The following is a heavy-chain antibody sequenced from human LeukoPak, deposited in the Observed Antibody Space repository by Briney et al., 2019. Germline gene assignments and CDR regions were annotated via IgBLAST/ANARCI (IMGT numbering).Heavy chain of an antibody. D-gene: IGHD4-11*01. CDR3: ARVMTTTKQFDY. V-gene: IGHV4-61*01. Sequence: ETLSLTCTVSGGSVSSGSYRWNWIRQPPGKGLEWIGYIYYSGSTNYNPSLKSRVTISVDTSKNQFSLRLSSVTAADTAVYYCARVMTTTKQFDYWGQGTLVTVSS. CDR2: IYYSGST. CDR1: GGSVSSGSYR. J-gene: IGHJ4*02.